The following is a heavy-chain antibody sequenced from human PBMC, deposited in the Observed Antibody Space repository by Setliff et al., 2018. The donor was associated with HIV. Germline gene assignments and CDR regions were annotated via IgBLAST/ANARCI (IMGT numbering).Heavy chain of an antibody. J-gene: IGHJ3*01. V-gene: IGHV1-18*04. CDR2: LGPYNGRT. CDR1: GYMFIAYG. D-gene: IGHD3-3*01. Sequence: ASVKVSCKTPGYMFIAYGMSWVRRAPGQGLEWMGWLGPYNGRTESAQEFQGRVSLTIDTSASTAYIELRSLRSDDTAVYYCARDDAGYNFAEAFDVWGQGTMVTVSS. CDR3: ARDDAGYNFAEAFDV.